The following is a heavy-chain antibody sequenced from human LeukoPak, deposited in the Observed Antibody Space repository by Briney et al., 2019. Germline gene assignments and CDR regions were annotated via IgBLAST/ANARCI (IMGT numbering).Heavy chain of an antibody. J-gene: IGHJ3*02. V-gene: IGHV3-53*05. CDR3: ARARSSYGYGDAFDI. CDR2: IYSGGST. D-gene: IGHD5-18*01. Sequence: GGSLRLSCAASGFTVSSNYMNWVRQAPGKGLEWVSIIYSGGSTFYADSVKGRFTISRDNAKNSLYLQMNSLRAEDTAVYYCARARSSYGYGDAFDIWGQGTMVTVSS. CDR1: GFTVSSNY.